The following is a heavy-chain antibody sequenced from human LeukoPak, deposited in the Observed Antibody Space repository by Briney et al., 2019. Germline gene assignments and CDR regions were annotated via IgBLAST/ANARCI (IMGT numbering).Heavy chain of an antibody. CDR3: ANRDGYNFDFDY. D-gene: IGHD5-24*01. J-gene: IGHJ4*02. CDR2: ISGSGGST. CDR1: GYTFSSYA. V-gene: IGHV3-23*01. Sequence: GGPLRLSCAASGYTFSSYAMHWVRQAPGKGLEWVSAISGSGGSTYYADSVKGRFTISRDNSKNTLYLQMNSLRAEDTAVYYCANRDGYNFDFDYWGQGTLVTVSS.